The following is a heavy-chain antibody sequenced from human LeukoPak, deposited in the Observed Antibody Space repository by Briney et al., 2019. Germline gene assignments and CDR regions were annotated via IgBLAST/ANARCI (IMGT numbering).Heavy chain of an antibody. CDR1: GFTFSSYE. CDR2: ISSSGSTI. CDR3: ARVIDYYDSSGYYYFDY. V-gene: IGHV3-48*03. D-gene: IGHD3-22*01. Sequence: GGSLRLSCAASGFTFSSYEMNWVRQAPGKGLEWVSYISSSGSTIYYADSVKGRFTISRDNAKNSLYLQMNSLRAEDTAVYYCARVIDYYDSSGYYYFDYWGQGTLVTVSS. J-gene: IGHJ4*02.